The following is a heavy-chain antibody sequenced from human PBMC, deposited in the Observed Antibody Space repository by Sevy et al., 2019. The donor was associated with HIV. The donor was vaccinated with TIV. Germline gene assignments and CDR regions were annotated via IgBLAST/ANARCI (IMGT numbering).Heavy chain of an antibody. V-gene: IGHV3-48*03. D-gene: IGHD3-22*01. CDR3: ARVDSSGCYDQSFDY. CDR2: ISSSGSTI. J-gene: IGHJ4*02. CDR1: GFTFSSYE. Sequence: GGSLRLSCAASGFTFSSYEMNWVRQAPGKGLEWVSYISSSGSTIYYADSVKGRFTISRDNAKNSLYLQMNSLRAEDTAVYYCARVDSSGCYDQSFDYWGQGTLVTVSS.